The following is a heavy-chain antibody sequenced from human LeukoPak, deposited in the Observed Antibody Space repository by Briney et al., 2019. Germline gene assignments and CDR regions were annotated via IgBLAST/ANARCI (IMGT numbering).Heavy chain of an antibody. V-gene: IGHV4-34*01. CDR1: GGSFSGYY. J-gene: IGHJ3*02. CDR2: INHSGST. CDR3: ARGERSSYYSGDI. D-gene: IGHD2-15*01. Sequence: PSETLSLTCAVYGGSFSGYYWSWIRQPPGKGLEWIGEINHSGSTNYNPSLKSRVTISVDTSKNQFSLKLSSVTAADTAVYYCARGERSSYYSGDIWGQGTMVTVSS.